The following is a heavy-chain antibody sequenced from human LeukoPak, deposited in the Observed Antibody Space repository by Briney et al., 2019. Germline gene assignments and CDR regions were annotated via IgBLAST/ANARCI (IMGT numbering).Heavy chain of an antibody. Sequence: ASVKVSCNASGYTFTTYGVSRVRQAPGQGLEWMGWISGYDGNTNYVQKLRGRVTMTTDTSTSTAYMDLRSLRSDDTALYYCARTVTTSSYYFDYWGQGTLVTVSS. CDR3: ARTVTTSSYYFDY. D-gene: IGHD4-17*01. J-gene: IGHJ4*02. CDR1: GYTFTTYG. CDR2: ISGYDGNT. V-gene: IGHV1-18*01.